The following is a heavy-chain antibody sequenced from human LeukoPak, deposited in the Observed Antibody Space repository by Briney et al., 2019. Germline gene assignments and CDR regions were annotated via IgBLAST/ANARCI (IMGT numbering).Heavy chain of an antibody. CDR1: GFTFSNYN. Sequence: VGSLRLSCSASGFTFSNYNMHWVRQSPGKGLEHVSIIGDTGGTTRYADSVKGRFSVSRDNSKNTLYLQMSSLRPDDTAIYYCVKDLTYTFDYWGQGTLVTVSS. V-gene: IGHV3-64D*09. J-gene: IGHJ4*02. CDR3: VKDLTYTFDY. CDR2: IGDTGGTT. D-gene: IGHD3-16*01.